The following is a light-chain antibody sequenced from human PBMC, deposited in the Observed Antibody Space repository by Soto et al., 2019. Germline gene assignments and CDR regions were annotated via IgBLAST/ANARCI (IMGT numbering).Light chain of an antibody. V-gene: IGKV1-33*01. CDR3: HQYDDLANT. Sequence: DIQMIQSPSSLSASIGDRVTITCRTSQEISNALNWYQQKPGKAPKLLIYDVSHLETGVPSMFSSSGSATDSTYPINNIQNEDIATDYYHQYDDLANTFGQAIELEIK. CDR2: DVS. CDR1: QEISNA. J-gene: IGKJ2*01.